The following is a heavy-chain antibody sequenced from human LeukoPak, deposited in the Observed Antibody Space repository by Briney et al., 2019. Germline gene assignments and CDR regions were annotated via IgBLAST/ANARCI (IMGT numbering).Heavy chain of an antibody. J-gene: IGHJ5*02. Sequence: SETLSLTCTVSGYSISSGYYWGWIRQPPGKGLEWIGSIYHSGRTFYNPSLKSRVTISVDTSKNQFSLKLSSVTAADTAVYYCARARGYYDILTGSFWFDPWGQGTLVTVSS. CDR3: ARARGYYDILTGSFWFDP. CDR1: GYSISSGYY. V-gene: IGHV4-38-2*02. CDR2: IYHSGRT. D-gene: IGHD3-9*01.